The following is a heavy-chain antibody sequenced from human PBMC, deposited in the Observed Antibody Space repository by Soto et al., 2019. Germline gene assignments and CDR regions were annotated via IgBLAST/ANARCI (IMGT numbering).Heavy chain of an antibody. CDR3: ARQPSGAAASSFDY. J-gene: IGHJ4*02. D-gene: IGHD6-13*01. V-gene: IGHV5-10-1*01. Sequence: GESLKISCKGSGYSFTSYWISRVRLMPGKGLEWMGRIDPSDSYTSYRPSFQGHVTISGDKSISTAYLQWSSLKASDTAMYYCARQPSGAAASSFDYWGQGTLVTVSS. CDR1: GYSFTSYW. CDR2: IDPSDSYT.